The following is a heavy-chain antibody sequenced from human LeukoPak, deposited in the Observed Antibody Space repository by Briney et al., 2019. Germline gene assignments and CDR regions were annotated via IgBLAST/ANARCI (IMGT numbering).Heavy chain of an antibody. CDR3: ARPKDGSGSYFDY. J-gene: IGHJ4*02. D-gene: IGHD3-10*01. V-gene: IGHV3-21*01. CDR1: GFTFSTYS. Sequence: GPLRLSCAASGFTFSTYSMNWVRQAPGKGLEWVSVVSGGSRYIFYADSVKGRLTISRDNAQNSLYLQMNSLRADDTAVYYCARPKDGSGSYFDYWGQGTLVTVSS. CDR2: VSGGSRYI.